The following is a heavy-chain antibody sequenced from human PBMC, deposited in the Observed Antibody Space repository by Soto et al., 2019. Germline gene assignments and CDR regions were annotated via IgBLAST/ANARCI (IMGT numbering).Heavy chain of an antibody. CDR1: GFPFSSYA. CDR2: ISGSGGST. CDR3: ARNYRFLEWLSFDY. D-gene: IGHD3-3*01. V-gene: IGHV3-23*01. Sequence: GGSLRLSCAASGFPFSSYAMSWVRQAPGKGLEWVSAISGSGGSTYYADSVKGRFTISRDNSKNTLYLQMNSLRAEDTAVYYCARNYRFLEWLSFDYWGQGTLVTVSS. J-gene: IGHJ4*02.